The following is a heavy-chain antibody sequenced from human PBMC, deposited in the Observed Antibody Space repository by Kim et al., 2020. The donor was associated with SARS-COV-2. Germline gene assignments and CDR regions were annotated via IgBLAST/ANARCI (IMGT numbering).Heavy chain of an antibody. Sequence: SETLSLTCTVSGGSISSYYWSWIRQPPGKGLEWIGYIYYSGSTNSNPSLKRRVTISVDTSKNQFSLMLSSVTAADAAVYYCARIQHDFWSGFYRFDYYYGMDVWGQGTTVTVSS. CDR2: IYYSGST. CDR1: GGSISSYY. V-gene: IGHV4-59*01. CDR3: ARIQHDFWSGFYRFDYYYGMDV. D-gene: IGHD3-3*01. J-gene: IGHJ6*02.